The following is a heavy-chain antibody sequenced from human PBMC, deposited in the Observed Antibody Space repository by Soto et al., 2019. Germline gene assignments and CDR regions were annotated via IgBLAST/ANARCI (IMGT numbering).Heavy chain of an antibody. J-gene: IGHJ4*02. CDR2: IYYSGST. V-gene: IGHV4-59*01. CDR3: ARDRVNVDDYGDYGGYYFDY. Sequence: QVQLQESGPGLVKPSETLSLTCTVSGGSISSYYWSWIRQPPGKGLEWIGYIYYSGSTNYNPSLKSRVTISVDTSKNQFSLKLSSVTAADTAVYYCARDRVNVDDYGDYGGYYFDYWGQGTLVTVSS. D-gene: IGHD4-17*01. CDR1: GGSISSYY.